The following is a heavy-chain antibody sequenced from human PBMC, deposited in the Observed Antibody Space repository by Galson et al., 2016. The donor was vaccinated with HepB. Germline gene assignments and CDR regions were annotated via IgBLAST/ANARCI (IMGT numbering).Heavy chain of an antibody. J-gene: IGHJ4*02. Sequence: PALVKPPQTLTLTCTFSGFSLRTSGMCVSWIRQPPGKALEWLALIDWDDDKYYSTSLKTRLTISKATSKNQVVLTMTNMGPVDTATYYCARTPPPAGYSSSWYYFDYWGQGTLVTVSS. CDR1: GFSLRTSGMC. CDR3: ARTPPPAGYSSSWYYFDY. V-gene: IGHV2-70*01. CDR2: IDWDDDK. D-gene: IGHD6-13*01.